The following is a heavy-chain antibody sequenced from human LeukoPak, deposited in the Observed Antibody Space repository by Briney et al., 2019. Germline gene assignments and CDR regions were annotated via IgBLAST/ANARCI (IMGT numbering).Heavy chain of an antibody. CDR3: VIMAGY. CDR2: LYYSGSS. Sequence: GSLRLSCAASGDSISSSNSYRGWIRQPPGKGLEWIGSLYYSGSSYYNPSLKSRVTISAGTSKNQFSLKLTSVTAADTAVYYCVIMAGYWGQGTLVTVSS. V-gene: IGHV4-39*01. J-gene: IGHJ4*02. D-gene: IGHD3-10*01. CDR1: GDSISSSNSY.